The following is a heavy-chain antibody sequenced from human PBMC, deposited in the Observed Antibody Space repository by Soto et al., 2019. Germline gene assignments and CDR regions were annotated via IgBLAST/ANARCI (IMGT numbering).Heavy chain of an antibody. CDR1: GGSISSYY. V-gene: IGHV4-59*08. D-gene: IGHD2-2*01. CDR3: ARHECSSTSCYGGFDP. Sequence: QVQLQESGPGLVKPSETLSLTCTVSGGSISSYYWSWIRQPPGKGLEWIGYIYYRGSTNYNPPLNSLVTISVDTSKNQFSLKLSSVTAADTAVYYCARHECSSTSCYGGFDPWGQGTLVTVSS. J-gene: IGHJ5*02. CDR2: IYYRGST.